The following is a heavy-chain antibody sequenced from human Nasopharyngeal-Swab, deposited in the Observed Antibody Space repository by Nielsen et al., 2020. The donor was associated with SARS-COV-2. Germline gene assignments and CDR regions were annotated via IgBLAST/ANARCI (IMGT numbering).Heavy chain of an antibody. D-gene: IGHD3-10*01. J-gene: IGHJ3*02. CDR1: GYSFSNSW. Sequence: GESLKISCEGSGYSFSNSWISWVRQVPVKGLEWMGKVDPSDSYPDYSPSLRGHVTISVDRSISTAYLQWSSLKASDTAMYYCARQYQNYFGSGDYHGAFDIWGQGTMVTVSS. V-gene: IGHV5-10-1*01. CDR2: VDPSDSYP. CDR3: ARQYQNYFGSGDYHGAFDI.